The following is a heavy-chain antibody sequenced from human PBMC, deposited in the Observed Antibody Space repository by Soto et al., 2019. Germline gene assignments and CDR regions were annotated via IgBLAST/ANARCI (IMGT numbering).Heavy chain of an antibody. CDR3: ARDDQRLLWGMDA. D-gene: IGHD2-21*01. Sequence: PSETLSLTCTVSGGSISSGGYYWSWIRQHPGKGLEWIGNIYYSGSTYYNPSLRSRITISVDTSRNQFSLKLSSVTAADTAVYYCARDDQRLLWGMDAWGQGTTVTVSS. J-gene: IGHJ6*02. CDR1: GGSISSGGYY. V-gene: IGHV4-31*03. CDR2: IYYSGST.